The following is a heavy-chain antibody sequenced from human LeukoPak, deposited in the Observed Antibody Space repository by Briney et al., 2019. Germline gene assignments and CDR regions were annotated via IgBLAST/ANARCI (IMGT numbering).Heavy chain of an antibody. Sequence: SETLSLTCTVSGGSITSDNYYWGWIRQSPGKGLEWIGTISYSGSTYYNPSLKSRVAMSVDTSKNQFSLKLSSVTAADAAVYYCARGYSSGWFNWFDPWGQGTLVTVSS. J-gene: IGHJ5*02. D-gene: IGHD6-19*01. CDR2: ISYSGST. CDR1: GGSITSDNYY. V-gene: IGHV4-39*07. CDR3: ARGYSSGWFNWFDP.